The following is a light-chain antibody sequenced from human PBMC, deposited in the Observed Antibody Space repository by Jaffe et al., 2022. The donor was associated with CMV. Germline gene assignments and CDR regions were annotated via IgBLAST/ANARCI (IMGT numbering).Light chain of an antibody. CDR2: DAV. J-gene: IGKJ2*01. CDR1: QSVNSY. V-gene: IGKV3-11*01. Sequence: EIVLTQSPATLSLSPGESATLSCRASQSVNSYLAWYQKKPGQAPRLFIYDAVNRATGIPARFSGSGSGTDFTLSISSVEPEDSAVYYCQQRNHWYTFGQGTKLEIK. CDR3: QQRNHWYT.